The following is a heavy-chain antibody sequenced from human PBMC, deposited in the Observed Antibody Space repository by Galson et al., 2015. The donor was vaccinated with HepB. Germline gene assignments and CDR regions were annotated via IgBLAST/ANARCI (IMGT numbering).Heavy chain of an antibody. CDR2: IRSTGSPT. D-gene: IGHD2-8*02. J-gene: IGHJ3*02. CDR1: GFRFSDYS. CDR3: ARDLPGGPFQSAVDN. Sequence: SLRLSCAASGFRFSDYSMNWVRQTPGKGLEWISYIRSTGSPTHYADSVRGRYAISRDNAKNSLYLQMDSLRDEDTAVYYCARDLPGGPFQSAVDNWGPGTLVAVSS. V-gene: IGHV3-48*02.